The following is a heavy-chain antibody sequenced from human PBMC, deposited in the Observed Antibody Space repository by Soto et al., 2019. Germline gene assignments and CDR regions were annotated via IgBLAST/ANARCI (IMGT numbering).Heavy chain of an antibody. J-gene: IGHJ4*02. V-gene: IGHV4-30-4*01. CDR3: ATDAYGDYVDS. CDR2: IYYSGST. D-gene: IGHD4-17*01. Sequence: SETLSLTCTVSGGSISSGDYYWSWIRQPPGKGLEWIGYIYYSGSTYYNPSLKSRVTISVDTSKNQFSLKLSSVTAAATAVYYCATDAYGDYVDSSGQGTLVTVSS. CDR1: GGSISSGDYY.